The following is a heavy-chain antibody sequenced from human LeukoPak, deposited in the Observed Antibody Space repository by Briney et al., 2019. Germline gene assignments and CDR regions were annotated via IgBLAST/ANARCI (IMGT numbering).Heavy chain of an antibody. Sequence: PSETLSLTCNVSGGSISSTSYYWGWIRQPPGKGLEWLGYIHYSGTTNYNPSLKSRVSISVDTSKNQFSLELSSLTAADTAIFYCARHAPADGGNSCDYWGQGALVTVSS. CDR3: ARHAPADGGNSCDY. J-gene: IGHJ4*02. CDR2: IHYSGTT. D-gene: IGHD4-23*01. V-gene: IGHV4-61*05. CDR1: GGSISSTSYY.